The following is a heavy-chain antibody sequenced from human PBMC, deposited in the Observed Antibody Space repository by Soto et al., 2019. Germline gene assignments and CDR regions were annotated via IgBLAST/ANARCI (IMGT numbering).Heavy chain of an antibody. CDR1: GGSISRYY. CDR2: IYYSGRT. D-gene: IGHD2-2*02. Sequence: QVQLQESGPGLVKPSETLSLTCTDSGGSISRYYWSWIRQPPGKGLEWIGYIYYSGRTNYNPSLKSRVTISVDTSKNQFSLKLSSVTAADTAVYYCARGYCSSTSCYIWDNWFDPWGQGTLVTVSS. V-gene: IGHV4-59*01. J-gene: IGHJ5*02. CDR3: ARGYCSSTSCYIWDNWFDP.